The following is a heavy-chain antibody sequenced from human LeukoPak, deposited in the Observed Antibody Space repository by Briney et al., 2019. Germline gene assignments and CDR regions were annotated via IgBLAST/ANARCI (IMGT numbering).Heavy chain of an antibody. Sequence: ASVKVSCKASGYTFTSYGISWVRQAPGQGLEWMGWISAYNGNTNYAQKLQGRVTMTTDTSTSTAYMELRSLRSDDTAVYYCARDPFYDSSGYYSVGYFDYWGQGTRVTVSS. J-gene: IGHJ4*02. CDR2: ISAYNGNT. D-gene: IGHD3-22*01. CDR1: GYTFTSYG. CDR3: ARDPFYDSSGYYSVGYFDY. V-gene: IGHV1-18*01.